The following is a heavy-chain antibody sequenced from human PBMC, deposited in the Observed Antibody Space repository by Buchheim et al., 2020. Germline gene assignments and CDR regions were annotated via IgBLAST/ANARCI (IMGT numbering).Heavy chain of an antibody. CDR3: ARDNRNYGGNFQNWFDP. V-gene: IGHV3-30-3*01. CDR1: GFTFSSYA. J-gene: IGHJ5*02. D-gene: IGHD4-23*01. CDR2: ISYDGSNK. Sequence: QVQLVESGGGVVQPGRSLRLSCAASGFTFSSYAMHWVRQAPGKGLEWVAVISYDGSNKYYADSVKGRFTISRDNSKNTLYLQMNSLRAEDTAVYYCARDNRNYGGNFQNWFDPWGQGTL.